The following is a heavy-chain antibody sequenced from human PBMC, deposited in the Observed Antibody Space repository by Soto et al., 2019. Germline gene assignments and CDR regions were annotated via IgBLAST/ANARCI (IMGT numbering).Heavy chain of an antibody. V-gene: IGHV4-34*01. D-gene: IGHD6-13*01. CDR1: GGSFSGYY. CDR2: INHSGST. J-gene: IGHJ4*02. CDR3: ARVTISAAGTGFDY. Sequence: PSETLSLTCAVSGGSFSGYYWSWIRQPPGKGLEWIGEINHSGSTNYNPSLKSRVTILVDTSKNQFSLKLSSVTAANTAVYCCARVTISAAGTGFDYWGQGTLVTVSS.